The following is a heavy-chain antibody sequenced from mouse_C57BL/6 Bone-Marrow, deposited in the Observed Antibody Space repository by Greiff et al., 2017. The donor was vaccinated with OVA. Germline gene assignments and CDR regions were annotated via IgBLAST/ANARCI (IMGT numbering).Heavy chain of an antibody. Sequence: VKVVESGPELVKPGASVKLSCKASGYTFTSYDINWVKQRPGQGLEWIGWIYPRDGSTTYNEQFKGKATLTVDTSSSTADMELHSLTSEDSSVYFCARMRLTTVYYFDNWGQGTTLTVSS. CDR2: IYPRDGST. J-gene: IGHJ2*01. CDR1: GYTFTSYD. D-gene: IGHD1-1*01. V-gene: IGHV1-85*01. CDR3: ARMRLTTVYYFDN.